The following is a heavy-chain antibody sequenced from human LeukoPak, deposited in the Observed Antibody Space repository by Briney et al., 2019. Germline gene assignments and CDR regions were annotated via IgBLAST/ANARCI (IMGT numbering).Heavy chain of an antibody. CDR1: GFTFSSYS. J-gene: IGHJ4*02. Sequence: GGSLRLSCAASGFTFSSYSMTWVRQAPGKGLEWVSSISSSSSYIYYADSVKGRFTISRDNAKNSLYLQMNSLRAEDTAVYYCARLQVAASADYWGQGTLVTVSS. D-gene: IGHD2-15*01. CDR2: ISSSSSYI. V-gene: IGHV3-21*01. CDR3: ARLQVAASADY.